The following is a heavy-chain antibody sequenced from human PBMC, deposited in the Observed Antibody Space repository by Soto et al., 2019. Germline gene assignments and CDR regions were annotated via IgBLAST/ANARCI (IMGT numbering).Heavy chain of an antibody. CDR1: GYTFTSYY. D-gene: IGHD2-15*01. CDR2: INPSDGFT. Sequence: QVQLVQSGAEVKKPGASGKVSCKASGYTFTSYYMHWVRQAPGQGLEWMGVINPSDGFTRYAQKFQGRVTMTSDTSTSTVYMELSSLRSEDTAVYYCAKSLGYCSGRSCELDSWGQGTLVTVSS. J-gene: IGHJ4*02. CDR3: AKSLGYCSGRSCELDS. V-gene: IGHV1-46*01.